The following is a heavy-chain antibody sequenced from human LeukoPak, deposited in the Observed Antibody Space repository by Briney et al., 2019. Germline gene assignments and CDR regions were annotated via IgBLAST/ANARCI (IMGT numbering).Heavy chain of an antibody. D-gene: IGHD6-13*01. CDR3: AKDRYGGVTAPGYYFEY. CDR1: GFIFSNYA. V-gene: IGHV3-23*01. J-gene: IGHJ4*02. CDR2: ISGSGGST. Sequence: GGSLRLSCVASGFIFSNYAMSWVRQAPGKGLEWVSSISGSGGSTYYADSVKGRFTISRDNSKNTVHLQMNSLRAEDTAVYYCAKDRYGGVTAPGYYFEYWGQGTLVAVSS.